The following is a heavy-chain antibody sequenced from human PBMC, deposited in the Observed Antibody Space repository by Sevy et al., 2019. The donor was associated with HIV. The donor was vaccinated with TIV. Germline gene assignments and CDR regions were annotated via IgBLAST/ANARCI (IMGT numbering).Heavy chain of an antibody. J-gene: IGHJ4*02. V-gene: IGHV1-2*06. CDR3: ARNLYSSSPDVDY. D-gene: IGHD6-13*01. Sequence: ASVKVSCKASGYTFTGYYMHWVRQAPGQGLEWMGRINPNSGGTNYAQKFQGRVTMTRETSISTAYMELSRLRSDDTAVYYWARNLYSSSPDVDYWGQGTLVTVSS. CDR1: GYTFTGYY. CDR2: INPNSGGT.